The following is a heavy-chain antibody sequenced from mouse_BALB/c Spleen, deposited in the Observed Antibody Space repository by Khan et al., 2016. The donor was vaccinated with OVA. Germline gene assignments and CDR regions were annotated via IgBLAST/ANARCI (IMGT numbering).Heavy chain of an antibody. CDR3: ARGGYGTSFAF. CDR2: IDPSDNIT. V-gene: IGHV1-61*01. D-gene: IGHD2-1*01. CDR1: GYTLTSFW. J-gene: IGHJ3*01. Sequence: QVQLQQPGAELVRPAASVKLSCKASGYTLTSFWMNWVKLRPGQSLEWIGMIDPSDNITHYNQMFKDKATLTVDKSSNTAYMKLSSLTSEDSAVYFCARGGYGTSFAFWGQGTLVTVSP.